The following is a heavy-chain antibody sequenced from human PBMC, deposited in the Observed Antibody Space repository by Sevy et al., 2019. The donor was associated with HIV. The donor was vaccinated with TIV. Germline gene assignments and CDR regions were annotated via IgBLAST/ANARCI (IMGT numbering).Heavy chain of an antibody. D-gene: IGHD3-10*01. V-gene: IGHV3-30*18. CDR1: GFSFSSYG. CDR3: AKGIKPWFGESSTNSYYFYYGMDV. J-gene: IGHJ6*02. CDR2: ISYDGTNK. Sequence: GGSLRLSCAASGFSFSSYGMHWVRQAPGKGLEWVAIISYDGTNKYYADSVKGRFTISRINSKNTLYLQMNSLRAEDTAVYYCAKGIKPWFGESSTNSYYFYYGMDVWGQGTTVTVSS.